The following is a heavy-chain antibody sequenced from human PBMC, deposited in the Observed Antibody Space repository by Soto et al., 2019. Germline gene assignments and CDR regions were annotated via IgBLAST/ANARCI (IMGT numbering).Heavy chain of an antibody. CDR2: INPNSGGT. CDR1: GYTFTGYY. Sequence: GASVKVSCKASGYTFTGYYMHWVRQAPGQGLEWMGWINPNSGGTNYAQKLQGRVTMTTDTSTSTAYMELRSLRSDDTAVYYCARPAHPTTVTTFWRGMDVWGQGTTVTVSS. J-gene: IGHJ6*02. CDR3: ARPAHPTTVTTFWRGMDV. D-gene: IGHD4-17*01. V-gene: IGHV1-2*02.